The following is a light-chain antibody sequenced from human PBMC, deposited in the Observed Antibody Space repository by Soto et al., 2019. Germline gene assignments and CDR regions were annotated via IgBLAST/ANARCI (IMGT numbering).Light chain of an antibody. CDR3: QSYDNSLNHVV. V-gene: IGLV1-40*01. J-gene: IGLJ2*01. Sequence: QSVLTQPPSVSGAPGQRVTIPRTGSSSNIGSFYDVHWYQQLPGTVPKLLIYGDNNRPSGVPDRFSGSKSGTAASLAITGLQAEDEADYYCQSYDNSLNHVVFGGGTKVTVL. CDR1: SSNIGSFYD. CDR2: GDN.